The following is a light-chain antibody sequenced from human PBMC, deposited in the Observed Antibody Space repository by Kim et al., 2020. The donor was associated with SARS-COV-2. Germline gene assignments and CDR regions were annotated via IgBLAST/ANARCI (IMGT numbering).Light chain of an antibody. Sequence: QSVLTQPPSASGTPGQRVTISCSGSTSNIGSNSVYWYQQLPGTAPKLLIYRNNQRPSGVSDRFSGSKSGASASLAISWLRSEDEADYYCATWDDSLRGPVFGGGTQLTVL. CDR3: ATWDDSLRGPV. V-gene: IGLV1-47*01. CDR1: TSNIGSNS. CDR2: RNN. J-gene: IGLJ2*01.